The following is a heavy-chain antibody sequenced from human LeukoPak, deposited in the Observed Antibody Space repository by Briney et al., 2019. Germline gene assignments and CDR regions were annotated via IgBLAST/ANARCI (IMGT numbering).Heavy chain of an antibody. Sequence: GGSLRLSCAASGFTFSYFYMSWIRQAPGKGLEWVSYISSSGSTIFYADSVKGRFTTSRDNAKNSLYLQMNSLRAEDTAVYYCARDHLGRAATGPSLVDWGHGTLVTVSS. CDR2: ISSSGSTI. D-gene: IGHD6-13*01. CDR1: GFTFSYFY. V-gene: IGHV3-11*04. J-gene: IGHJ4*01. CDR3: ARDHLGRAATGPSLVD.